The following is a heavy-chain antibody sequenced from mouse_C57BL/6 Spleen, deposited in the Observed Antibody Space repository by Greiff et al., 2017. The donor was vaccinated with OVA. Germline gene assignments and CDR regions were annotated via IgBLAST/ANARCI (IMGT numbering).Heavy chain of an antibody. Sequence: VQLQQPGAELVKPGASVKLSCKASGYTFTSYWMHWVKQRPGQGLEWIGMIHTNSGSTNYNEKFKSKATLTVDKSSSTSYMQLSSLTSEDSAVYYCARRRDGNPWDYAMDYWGQGTSVTVSS. CDR1: GYTFTSYW. J-gene: IGHJ4*01. D-gene: IGHD2-1*01. V-gene: IGHV1-64*01. CDR2: IHTNSGST. CDR3: ARRRDGNPWDYAMDY.